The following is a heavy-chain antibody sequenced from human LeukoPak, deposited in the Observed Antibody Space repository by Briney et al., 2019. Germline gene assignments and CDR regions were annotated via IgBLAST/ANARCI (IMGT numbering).Heavy chain of an antibody. CDR2: INPNSGGT. J-gene: IGHJ3*02. V-gene: IGHV1-2*02. D-gene: IGHD5-18*01. CDR1: GYTFTGCY. CDR3: ATDVDTASNDAFDI. Sequence: GASVKVSCKASGYTFTGCYMHWVRQAPGQGLEWMGWINPNSGGTNYAQKFQGRVTMTEDTSTDTAYMELSSLRSEDTAVYYCATDVDTASNDAFDIWGQGTMVTVSS.